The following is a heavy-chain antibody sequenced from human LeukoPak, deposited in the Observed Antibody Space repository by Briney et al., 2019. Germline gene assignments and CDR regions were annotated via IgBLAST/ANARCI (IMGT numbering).Heavy chain of an antibody. CDR2: INPNSGGT. D-gene: IGHD2-2*01. Sequence: GASVKVSCKASGYTFTGYYMHWVRRAPGQGLEWMGWINPNSGGTNYAQKFQGRVTMTRDTSISTAYMELSRLRSDDTAVYYCAYLGGYCSSTSCSYFDYWGQGTLVTVSS. J-gene: IGHJ4*02. CDR3: AYLGGYCSSTSCSYFDY. CDR1: GYTFTGYY. V-gene: IGHV1-2*02.